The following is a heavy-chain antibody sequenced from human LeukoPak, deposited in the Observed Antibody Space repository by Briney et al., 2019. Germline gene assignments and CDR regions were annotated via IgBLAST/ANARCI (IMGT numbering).Heavy chain of an antibody. D-gene: IGHD3-3*01. J-gene: IGHJ5*02. V-gene: IGHV1-2*02. CDR3: ARDRSTGAILNWFDP. CDR2: INPNSGGT. CDR1: GYTFTGYY. Sequence: ASVKVSCKASGYTFTGYYMHWVRQAPGQGLEWMGWINPNSGGTNYAQKFQGRVTMTRDTSISTAYMELSRLRSEDTAVYYCARDRSTGAILNWFDPWGQGTLVTVSS.